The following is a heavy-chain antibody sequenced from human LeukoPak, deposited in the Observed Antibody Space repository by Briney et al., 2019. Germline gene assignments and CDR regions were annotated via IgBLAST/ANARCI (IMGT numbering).Heavy chain of an antibody. V-gene: IGHV3-23*01. D-gene: IGHD1-26*01. CDR3: AKDSGNYLDEYYFDY. CDR2: ISGSGGTT. CDR1: GFTFSSFG. J-gene: IGHJ4*02. Sequence: QTGGSLRLSCAASGFTFSSFGMRWVRQAPGKGLEWVSAISGSGGTTYCADSVKGRFTISRDNSKKTMYLQMKSLRAEDTAVYYCAKDSGNYLDEYYFDYWGQGTLVTVSS.